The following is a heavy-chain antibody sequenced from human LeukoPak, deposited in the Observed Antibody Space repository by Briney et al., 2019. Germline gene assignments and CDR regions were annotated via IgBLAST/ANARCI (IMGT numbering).Heavy chain of an antibody. V-gene: IGHV1-2*02. D-gene: IGHD2-2*01. CDR3: ARGSSIHVLLYHYYYMDV. Sequence: VASVKVSCKVSGGTFSSYAINWVRQAPGQGLEWMGWINPSSGRTNYAQNFQDRVAMTRDTSISTAYMELSSLRSDDTAVYYCARGSSIHVLLYHYYYMDVWGKGTTVAVSS. CDR2: INPSSGRT. J-gene: IGHJ6*03. CDR1: GGTFSSYA.